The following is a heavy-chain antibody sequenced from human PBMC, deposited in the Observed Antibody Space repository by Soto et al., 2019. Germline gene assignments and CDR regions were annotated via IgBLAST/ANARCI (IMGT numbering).Heavy chain of an antibody. CDR1: GGSISSYY. Sequence: SETLSLTCTVSGGSISSYYWSWIRQPPGKGLEWIGYIYYSGSTNYNPSLKGRVTISVDTSKNQFSLKLSSVTAADTAVYYCARFPTNWFDPWGQGTLVTVSS. CDR2: IYYSGST. J-gene: IGHJ5*02. CDR3: ARFPTNWFDP. V-gene: IGHV4-59*01.